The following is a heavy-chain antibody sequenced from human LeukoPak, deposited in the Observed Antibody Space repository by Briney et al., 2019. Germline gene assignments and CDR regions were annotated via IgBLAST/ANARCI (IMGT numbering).Heavy chain of an antibody. CDR3: ASAIVVAPAGGSFDC. CDR1: GITFISAW. V-gene: IGHV3-15*01. J-gene: IGHJ4*02. CDR2: IKSKTDGGTA. Sequence: GGSLRLSCAASGITFISAWMNWVRQAPGKGLEWVGRIKSKTDGGTAEHAAPVKGRFIISRDDSKNMLYLQMNSLRAEDTAVYYCASAIVVAPAGGSFDCWGQGTLVTVSS. D-gene: IGHD3-22*01.